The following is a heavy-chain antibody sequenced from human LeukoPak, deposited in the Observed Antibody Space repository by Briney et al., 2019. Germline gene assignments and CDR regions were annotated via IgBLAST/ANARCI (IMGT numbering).Heavy chain of an antibody. V-gene: IGHV4-59*01. D-gene: IGHD6-19*01. CDR2: IYSSGSI. J-gene: IGHJ4*02. CDR3: ARSVVAGTFDY. Sequence: PSETLSLTCTVSGGSISNYYWSWIRQPPGRGLEWIAYIYSSGSINYNPSLKSRVTISIDTSKNQFSVELSSVTAADTAIYYCARSVVAGTFDYWGQGTLVTVSS. CDR1: GGSISNYY.